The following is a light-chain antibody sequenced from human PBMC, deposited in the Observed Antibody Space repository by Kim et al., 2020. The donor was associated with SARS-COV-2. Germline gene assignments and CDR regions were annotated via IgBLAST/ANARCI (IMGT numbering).Light chain of an antibody. CDR2: GGS. V-gene: IGKV3-20*01. Sequence: PGERATLSCRASQSVVSGYLAWYQQRPRQAPRLLIYGGSRRATGIPDRFTGAASGTDFTLTISRLEPEDFAVYYCQQYAISPRAFGQGTKVDIK. CDR3: QQYAISPRA. CDR1: QSVVSGY. J-gene: IGKJ1*01.